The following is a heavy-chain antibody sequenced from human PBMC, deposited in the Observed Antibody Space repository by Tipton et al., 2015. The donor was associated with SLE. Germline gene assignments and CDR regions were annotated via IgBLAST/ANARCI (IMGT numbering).Heavy chain of an antibody. CDR1: GYSISSGYY. J-gene: IGHJ4*02. V-gene: IGHV4-61*02. Sequence: TLSLTCTVSGYSISSGYYWNWIRQPAGRGPEWIGRISSSGSANYSPSLESRVTISLDTSKNQFSLELSSVTAADTAVYYCATSTYDFWSGYYFDYWGQGTLVSVSS. CDR2: ISSSGSA. CDR3: ATSTYDFWSGYYFDY. D-gene: IGHD3-3*01.